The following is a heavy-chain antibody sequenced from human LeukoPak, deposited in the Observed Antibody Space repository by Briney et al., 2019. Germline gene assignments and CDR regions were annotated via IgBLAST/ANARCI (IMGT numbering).Heavy chain of an antibody. J-gene: IGHJ3*02. CDR1: GYTFTSYW. CDR2: ISAYNGNT. V-gene: IGHV1-18*01. CDR3: ARPVVGSGYDAFDI. Sequence: ASVKVSCKASGYTFTSYWISWVRQAPRQGLEWMGWISAYNGNTNYAQNLRGRVTLTTDTSTTTDYMEMRSLTSDDSAVYYCARPVVGSGYDAFDIWGQGTMVTVSS. D-gene: IGHD6-19*01.